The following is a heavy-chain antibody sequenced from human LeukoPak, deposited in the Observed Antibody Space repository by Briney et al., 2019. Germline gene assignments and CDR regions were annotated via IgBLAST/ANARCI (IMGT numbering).Heavy chain of an antibody. V-gene: IGHV4-34*01. CDR3: ARFGLAPYCSGGSCYSSFDY. CDR1: GGSFSGYY. D-gene: IGHD2-15*01. Sequence: KSSETLSLTCAVYGGSFSGYYWSWIRQPPGKGLEWIGEINHSGSTNYNPSLKSRVTISVDTSKNQFSLKLSSVTAADTAVYYCARFGLAPYCSGGSCYSSFDYWGQGTLVTVSS. CDR2: INHSGST. J-gene: IGHJ4*02.